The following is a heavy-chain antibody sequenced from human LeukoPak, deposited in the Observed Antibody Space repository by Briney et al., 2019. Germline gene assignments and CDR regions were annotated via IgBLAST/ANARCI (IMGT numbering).Heavy chain of an antibody. V-gene: IGHV3-23*01. CDR2: VSDSGRST. J-gene: IGHJ1*01. Sequence: PGGSLRLSCAASEFTFSNYAMSWVRQAPGKGLEWVSGVSDSGRSTYYADSVQGRFIISRDNSKNTLYLQMNSLRVEDTAAYFCAQNQWEFPAWGQGTLVTVSS. CDR3: AQNQWEFPA. D-gene: IGHD1-26*01. CDR1: EFTFSNYA.